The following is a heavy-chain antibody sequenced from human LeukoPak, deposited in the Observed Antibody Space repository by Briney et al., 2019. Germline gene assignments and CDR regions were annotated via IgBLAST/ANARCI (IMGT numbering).Heavy chain of an antibody. D-gene: IGHD3-10*01. Sequence: GGSLRLSCAASGFTFSSYAMHWVRQAPGKGLEWVAVISYDGSNKYYADSVKGRFTISRDNSKNALYLQMNSLRAEDTAVYYCARDASTEDYYGSGSPDYWGQGTLVTVSS. V-gene: IGHV3-30*04. J-gene: IGHJ4*02. CDR2: ISYDGSNK. CDR3: ARDASTEDYYGSGSPDY. CDR1: GFTFSSYA.